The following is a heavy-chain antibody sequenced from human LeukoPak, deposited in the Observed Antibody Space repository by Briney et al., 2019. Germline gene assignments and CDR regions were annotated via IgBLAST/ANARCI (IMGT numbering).Heavy chain of an antibody. Sequence: ASVKVSCKASGYTFNGFYLHWVRQAPGQGLEWMGWINPNSGGTNYAQKFQGRVTMTRDTSISTAYMELSRLRSDDTAVYYCARARAWIQPWLPYWGQGTLVTVSS. J-gene: IGHJ4*02. CDR3: ARARAWIQPWLPY. CDR1: GYTFNGFY. D-gene: IGHD5-18*01. CDR2: INPNSGGT. V-gene: IGHV1-2*02.